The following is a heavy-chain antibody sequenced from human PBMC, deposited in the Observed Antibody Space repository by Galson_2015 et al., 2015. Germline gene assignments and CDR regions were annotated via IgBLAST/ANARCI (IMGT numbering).Heavy chain of an antibody. D-gene: IGHD3-10*01. CDR2: ISYDGSNK. J-gene: IGHJ3*02. V-gene: IGHV3-30-3*01. CDR3: ARDGERLLWFGELLSGDAFDI. Sequence: SLRLSCAASGFTFSSYAMHWVRQAPGKGLEWVAVISYDGSNKYYADSVKGRFTISRDNSKNTLYLQMNSLRAEDTAVYYCARDGERLLWFGELLSGDAFDIWGQGTMVTVSS. CDR1: GFTFSSYA.